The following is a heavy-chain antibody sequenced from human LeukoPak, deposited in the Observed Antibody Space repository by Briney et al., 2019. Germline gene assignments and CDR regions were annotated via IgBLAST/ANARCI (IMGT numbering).Heavy chain of an antibody. CDR1: GLTAGVYG. CDR2: INWIGGST. J-gene: IGHJ4*02. CDR3: AGAYVWVSGSYRTAAY. D-gene: IGHD1-26*01. Sequence: PGRSLRLARAAAGLTAGVYGMSWVRHAPRKGLEWVSGINWIGGSTAYADSVKGRFTISRDNAKNSLYLQMNSLRAQDTPLPCGAGAYVWVSGSYRTAAYWGQGTLVTVSS. V-gene: IGHV3-20*04.